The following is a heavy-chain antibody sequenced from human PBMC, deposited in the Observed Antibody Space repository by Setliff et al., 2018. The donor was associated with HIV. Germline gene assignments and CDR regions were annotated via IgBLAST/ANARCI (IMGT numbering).Heavy chain of an antibody. Sequence: PSETLSLTCTVSGGSINSTSYYWGWIRQSPGKGLEWIGNIYHTGSSYYNPSLNDRATISLDTSKNQFSLKLNSVTAADTAVYYCARAAAGNTGPFDLWGQGSPVTVSS. CDR1: GGSINSTSYY. D-gene: IGHD4-17*01. V-gene: IGHV4-39*07. J-gene: IGHJ4*02. CDR2: IYHTGSS. CDR3: ARAAAGNTGPFDL.